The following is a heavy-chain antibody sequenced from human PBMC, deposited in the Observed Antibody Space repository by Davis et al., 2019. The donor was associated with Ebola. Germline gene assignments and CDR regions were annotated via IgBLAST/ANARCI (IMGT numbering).Heavy chain of an antibody. CDR3: ARDEVYSNYGSRFDY. Sequence: GGSLRLSCAASEFTFSSYAIHWVRQAPGKGLEWVAVISYDGSNKYYADSVKGRFTISRDSSKNTLYLQMSSLRAEDTAVYYCARDEVYSNYGSRFDYWGQGTLVAVSS. J-gene: IGHJ4*02. D-gene: IGHD4-11*01. CDR2: ISYDGSNK. CDR1: EFTFSSYA. V-gene: IGHV3-30*04.